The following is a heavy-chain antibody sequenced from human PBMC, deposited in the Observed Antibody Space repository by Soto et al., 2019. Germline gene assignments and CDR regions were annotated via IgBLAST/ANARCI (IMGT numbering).Heavy chain of an antibody. D-gene: IGHD3-22*01. Sequence: ASVKVSCKASGGTFSSYAISWVRQAPGQGLEWMGGIIPIFGTANYAQKFQGRVTITADKSTSTAYMELSSLRSEDTAVYYCARGARDPSYYYDSSGYYFDYWGQGTLVTV. CDR3: ARGARDPSYYYDSSGYYFDY. CDR2: IIPIFGTA. V-gene: IGHV1-69*06. J-gene: IGHJ4*02. CDR1: GGTFSSYA.